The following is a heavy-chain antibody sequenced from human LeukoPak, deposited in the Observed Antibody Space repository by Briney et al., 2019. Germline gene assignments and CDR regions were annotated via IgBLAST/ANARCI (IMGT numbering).Heavy chain of an antibody. D-gene: IGHD4-17*01. CDR3: ARDKFSGDRFDY. J-gene: IGHJ4*02. Sequence: PGGSLRLSCAASGFTVSSNYMTWVRQAPGKGLEWVSLIYSGGSTYYADSVKGRFTISRDSSKNTVYLQMNSLRAEDTAVYYCARDKFSGDRFDYWGQGTLVSVSS. CDR2: IYSGGST. V-gene: IGHV3-66*01. CDR1: GFTVSSNY.